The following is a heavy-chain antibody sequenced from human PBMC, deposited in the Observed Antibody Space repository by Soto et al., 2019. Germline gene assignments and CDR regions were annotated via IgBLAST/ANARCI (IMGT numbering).Heavy chain of an antibody. CDR1: GGSLSGYY. J-gene: IGHJ4*02. D-gene: IGHD5-12*01. V-gene: IGHV4-34*01. CDR2: IKDGGYT. Sequence: QVQLQQWGAGLLKPSETLSLNCAVNGGSLSGYYWSWIRQPPGKGLEWIGEIKDGGYTNYSPSLKSRATISSDTSNIQFSLRLTSVTAADTGLYYCARGQEGVVATHWDQGALVTVSS. CDR3: ARGQEGVVATH.